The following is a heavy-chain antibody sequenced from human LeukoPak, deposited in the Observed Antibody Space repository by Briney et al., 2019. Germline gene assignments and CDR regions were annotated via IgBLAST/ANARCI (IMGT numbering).Heavy chain of an antibody. V-gene: IGHV3-11*01. Sequence: GGSLRLSCAASGFTFSDYYMSWIRQAPGKGLECVSYISNSGSTMYYADSVKGRFSISRDSAKNSLYLQMNSLRAEDTAVYYCARDRGYYDSSGSHWGWFDPWGQGTLVTVSS. D-gene: IGHD3-22*01. J-gene: IGHJ5*02. CDR1: GFTFSDYY. CDR3: ARDRGYYDSSGSHWGWFDP. CDR2: ISNSGSTM.